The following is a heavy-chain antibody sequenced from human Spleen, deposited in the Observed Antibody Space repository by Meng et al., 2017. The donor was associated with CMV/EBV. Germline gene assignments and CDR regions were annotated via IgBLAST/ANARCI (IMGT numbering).Heavy chain of an antibody. V-gene: IGHV4-59*01. J-gene: IGHJ6*02. CDR1: GFTFSSYA. Sequence: ESLKISCAASGFTFSSYAMYWVRQAPGKGLEWIGYIYYSGSTNYNPSLKSRVTISVDTSKNQFSLKLSSVTAADTAVYYCARDRCSSTSCYLSDGMDVWGQGTTVTVSS. D-gene: IGHD2-2*01. CDR3: ARDRCSSTSCYLSDGMDV. CDR2: IYYSGST.